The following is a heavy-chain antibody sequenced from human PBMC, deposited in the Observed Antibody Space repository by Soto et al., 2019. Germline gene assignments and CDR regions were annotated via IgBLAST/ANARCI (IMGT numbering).Heavy chain of an antibody. CDR3: ARGDGCRGGSCYSINGAFDI. Sequence: ASVKVSCKASGYTFTSYDINWVRQATGQGLEWMGWMNPNSGNTGYAQKFQGRVTMTRNTSISTAYMELSSLRSEDTAVYYCARGDGCRGGSCYSINGAFDIWGQGTMVTVSS. CDR2: MNPNSGNT. CDR1: GYTFTSYD. D-gene: IGHD2-15*01. V-gene: IGHV1-8*01. J-gene: IGHJ3*02.